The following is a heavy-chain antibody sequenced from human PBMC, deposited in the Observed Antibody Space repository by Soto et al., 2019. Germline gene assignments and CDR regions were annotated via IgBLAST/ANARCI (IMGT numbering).Heavy chain of an antibody. CDR3: ARGPLTIFGVVISDYYGMDV. CDR2: IIPIFGTA. V-gene: IGHV1-69*13. J-gene: IGHJ6*02. D-gene: IGHD3-3*01. CDR1: GYTLTSYA. Sequence: ASVKVSCKASGYTLTSYAISWVRQAPGQGLEWMRGIIPIFGTANYAQKLQGRVTITADESTSTAYMELSSLRSEDTAVYYCARGPLTIFGVVISDYYGMDVWGQGTTVTVSS.